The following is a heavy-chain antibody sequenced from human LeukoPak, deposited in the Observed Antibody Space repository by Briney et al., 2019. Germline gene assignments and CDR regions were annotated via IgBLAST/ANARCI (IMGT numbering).Heavy chain of an antibody. CDR2: ISGSAYST. Sequence: GGSLRLACAASGFTFSSYAMTWVRQAPGKGLEWISAISGSAYSTSYADSVKGRFTISRDNSKNTLYLQMNSLRAEDTAIYYCARNTSGFKLGDAFDIWGQGTMVTVSS. CDR3: ARNTSGFKLGDAFDI. J-gene: IGHJ3*02. D-gene: IGHD3-22*01. V-gene: IGHV3-23*01. CDR1: GFTFSSYA.